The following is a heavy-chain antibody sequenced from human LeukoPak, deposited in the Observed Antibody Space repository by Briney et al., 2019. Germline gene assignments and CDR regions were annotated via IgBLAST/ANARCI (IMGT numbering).Heavy chain of an antibody. CDR3: AKDLRRGYHYESSGSRGAFDY. Sequence: PGGSLRLSCAASGFTFSSYGMSWVRQAPGKGLEWVSAISGSGGSTYYADSVKGRFTISRDNSKNTLYLQMNSLRAEDTAVYYCAKDLRRGYHYESSGSRGAFDYWGKGTLDTVSS. J-gene: IGHJ4*02. CDR2: ISGSGGST. D-gene: IGHD3-22*01. CDR1: GFTFSSYG. V-gene: IGHV3-23*01.